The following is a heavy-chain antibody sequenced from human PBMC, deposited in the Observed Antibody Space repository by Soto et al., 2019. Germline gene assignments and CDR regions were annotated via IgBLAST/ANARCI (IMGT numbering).Heavy chain of an antibody. CDR1: GYSISSSNW. D-gene: IGHD1-26*01. J-gene: IGHJ4*02. CDR2: IYYSGTT. CDR3: ARREIQGPIDY. Sequence: SETLSLTCAVSGYSISSSNWWGWIRQPPGKGLEWNGYIYYSGTTYYNPSLKSRVTMSVDTSKNQFSLKLTSVTAVDTAVYYCARREIQGPIDYSGQGTLVTVSS. V-gene: IGHV4-28*01.